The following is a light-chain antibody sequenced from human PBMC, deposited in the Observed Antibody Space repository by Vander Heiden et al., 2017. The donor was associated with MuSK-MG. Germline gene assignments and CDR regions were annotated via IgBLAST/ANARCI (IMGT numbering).Light chain of an antibody. V-gene: IGLV1-40*01. Sequence: QSALTQPPSVSGAPGQRVTISCTGSSSSIGAGYDVHWYQQFPGKAPKLLISRNGNRPSGVPDRFSGSKSGYSASLAITGLQVEDEADYYCHSYDSAADYVFGSGTTVTVL. CDR3: HSYDSAADYV. CDR1: SSSIGAGYD. J-gene: IGLJ6*01. CDR2: RNG.